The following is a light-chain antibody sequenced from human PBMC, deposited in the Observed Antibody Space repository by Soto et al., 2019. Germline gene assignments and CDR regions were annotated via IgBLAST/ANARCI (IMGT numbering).Light chain of an antibody. CDR3: QQYGSSPGT. CDR1: QSVSSSY. J-gene: IGKJ1*01. CDR2: GAS. Sequence: EIVLTQSPGTLSLSPGERATLSCRASQSVSSSYLAWYQQKPGQAPRLLIYGASSRATGIPDRLSGSGPGTDFTLTISRLEPEDFAVYYCQQYGSSPGTFGQGTKVEIK. V-gene: IGKV3-20*01.